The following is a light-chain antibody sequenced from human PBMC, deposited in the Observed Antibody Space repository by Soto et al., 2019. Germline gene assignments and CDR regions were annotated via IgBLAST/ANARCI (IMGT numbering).Light chain of an antibody. V-gene: IGKV3-20*01. CDR2: GTS. CDR3: HQYSNSPTYT. J-gene: IGKJ2*01. Sequence: EIVLTQSPGTLSLSPGEGATLSCRASQSISSTYLAWYQQKPGQAPRLLIYGTSTRASGISDRFTGSGSGTDFTLTISRLEPEDFAVYYCHQYSNSPTYTFGQGTKLEIK. CDR1: QSISSTY.